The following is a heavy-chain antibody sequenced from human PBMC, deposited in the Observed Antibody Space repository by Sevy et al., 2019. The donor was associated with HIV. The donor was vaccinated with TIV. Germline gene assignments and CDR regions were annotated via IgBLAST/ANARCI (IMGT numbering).Heavy chain of an antibody. J-gene: IGHJ5*02. D-gene: IGHD2-2*01. Sequence: SETLSLTCAVHHGSFSGYYWNWIRQLPGKGLEWIGEINESGIIYYNPSLKSRVTISVDTSKKQFSLKLNSVTAADTAVYFCARSPPVVVVPGAPSWFDPWGQGTLVTVSS. CDR3: ARSPPVVVVPGAPSWFDP. CDR2: INESGII. V-gene: IGHV4-34*01. CDR1: HGSFSGYY.